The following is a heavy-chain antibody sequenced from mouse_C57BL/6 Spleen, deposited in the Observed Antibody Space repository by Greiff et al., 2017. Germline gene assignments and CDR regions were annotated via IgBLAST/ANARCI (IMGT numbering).Heavy chain of an antibody. CDR1: GYTFTSYW. CDR3: ARLDYGSSYGFDY. D-gene: IGHD1-1*01. CDR2: IEPSDSYT. J-gene: IGHJ2*01. V-gene: IGHV1-69*01. Sequence: QVQLQQPGAELVMPGASVKLSCKASGYTFTSYWMHWVKQRPGQGLEWIGEIEPSDSYTNYNQKFKGKSTLTVDKSSSTAYMQLSSLTSEDSAVYYCARLDYGSSYGFDYWGQGTTLTVSS.